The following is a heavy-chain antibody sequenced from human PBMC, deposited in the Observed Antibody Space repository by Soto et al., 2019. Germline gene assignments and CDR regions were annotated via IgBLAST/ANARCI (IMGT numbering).Heavy chain of an antibody. J-gene: IGHJ4*02. V-gene: IGHV4-31*03. Sequence: SETLSLTCTVSGGSMSSGGYYWSWIRQHPGKGLESIGYIYYSGITYYNPSLRSRVTISVDTSKNQFSLKLSSVTAADTAVYYCGRRVGWLKGAFEFWGQGTLVTV. CDR2: IYYSGIT. CDR1: GGSMSSGGYY. CDR3: GRRVGWLKGAFEF. D-gene: IGHD3-3*01.